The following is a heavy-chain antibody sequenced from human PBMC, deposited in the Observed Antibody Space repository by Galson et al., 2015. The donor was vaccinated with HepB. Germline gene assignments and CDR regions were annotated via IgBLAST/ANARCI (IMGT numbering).Heavy chain of an antibody. J-gene: IGHJ5*02. V-gene: IGHV2-5*02. Sequence: PALVKPTQTLTLPCTFSGFSLSTSGVGVGWIRQPPGKALEWLALIYWDDDKRYSPSLKSRLTITKDTSKNQVVLTMTNMDPVDTATYYCARSYSSSWYDWFDPWGQGTLVTVSS. CDR3: ARSYSSSWYDWFDP. CDR2: IYWDDDK. D-gene: IGHD6-13*01. CDR1: GFSLSTSGVG.